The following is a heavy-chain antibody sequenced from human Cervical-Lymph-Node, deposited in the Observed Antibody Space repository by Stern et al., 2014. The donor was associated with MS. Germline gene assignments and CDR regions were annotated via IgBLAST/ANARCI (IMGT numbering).Heavy chain of an antibody. CDR3: ARGRELLSLDY. D-gene: IGHD1-26*01. CDR2: MNPYSGNA. V-gene: IGHV1-8*01. J-gene: IGHJ4*02. CDR1: GYTFTSYD. Sequence: QVQLVQSGAEVKKPGASVKVSCKASGYTFTSYDINWVRQGPGQGLEWMGWMNPYSGNAVYAQKFQGRVTMTRATSTSSAYLELTSLRSEDTAVFYCARGRELLSLDYWGQGTLVTVSS.